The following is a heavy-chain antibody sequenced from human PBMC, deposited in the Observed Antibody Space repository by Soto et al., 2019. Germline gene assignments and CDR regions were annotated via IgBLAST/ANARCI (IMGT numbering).Heavy chain of an antibody. CDR2: INPNSGGT. D-gene: IGHD3-22*01. CDR3: ARVPPYYYDSSEAFDI. J-gene: IGHJ3*02. CDR1: GYTFTGYY. V-gene: IGHV1-2*02. Sequence: ASVKVSCKASGYTFTGYYMHWVRQAPGQGLEWMGWINPNSGGTNYAQKFQGRVTMTRDTSISTAYMELSRLRSDDTAVYYCARVPPYYYDSSEAFDIWGQGTMVTVSS.